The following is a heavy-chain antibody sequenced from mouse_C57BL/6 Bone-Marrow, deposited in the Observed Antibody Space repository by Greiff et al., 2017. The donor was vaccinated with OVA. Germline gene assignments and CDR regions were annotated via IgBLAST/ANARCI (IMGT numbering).Heavy chain of an antibody. CDR3: ASFYDYDTWYFDV. V-gene: IGHV1-50*01. CDR1: GYTFTSYW. Sequence: QVQLQQSGAELVKPGASVKLSCKASGYTFTSYWMQWVKQRPGQGLEWIGEIDPSDSYTNYNQKFKGKATLTVDTSSSTAYMQLSSLTSEDSAVYYCASFYDYDTWYFDVWGTGTTVTVSS. J-gene: IGHJ1*03. D-gene: IGHD2-4*01. CDR2: IDPSDSYT.